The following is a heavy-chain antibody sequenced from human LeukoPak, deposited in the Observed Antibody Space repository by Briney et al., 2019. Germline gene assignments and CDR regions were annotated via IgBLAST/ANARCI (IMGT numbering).Heavy chain of an antibody. Sequence: SVKVSCKASGGTFSSYAISWVRQAPGQGLEWMGRIIPIFGIANYAQKFQGRVTITADKSTSTAYMELSSLRSEDTAVYYCAREGEMATIPFDYWGQGTLVTVSS. J-gene: IGHJ4*02. CDR3: AREGEMATIPFDY. D-gene: IGHD5-24*01. CDR1: GGTFSSYA. CDR2: IIPIFGIA. V-gene: IGHV1-69*04.